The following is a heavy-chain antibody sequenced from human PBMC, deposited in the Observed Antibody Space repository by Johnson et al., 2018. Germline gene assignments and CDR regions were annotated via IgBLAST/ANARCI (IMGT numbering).Heavy chain of an antibody. CDR3: AGHSTLYFDSSGYAAEYFPH. CDR1: GYSFARYW. J-gene: IGHJ1*01. D-gene: IGHD3-22*01. Sequence: VQLVQSGAEVKKPGESLKISCKGSGYSFARYWIGWVRQMPGRGLEWMGLIYPGDSETRYSPSFQGQVTISAEKSISTAYLQWSSLKASDTAMYYCAGHSTLYFDSSGYAAEYFPHWGQGTLVTVSS. V-gene: IGHV5-51*01. CDR2: IYPGDSET.